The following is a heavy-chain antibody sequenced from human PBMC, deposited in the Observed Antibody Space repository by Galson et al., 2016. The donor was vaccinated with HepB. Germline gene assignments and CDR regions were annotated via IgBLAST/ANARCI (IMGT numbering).Heavy chain of an antibody. D-gene: IGHD6-19*01. CDR1: GFTSSNYA. CDR2: ISGSAGTT. V-gene: IGHV3-23*01. CDR3: AGGGSGWFYYLDY. Sequence: SLRLSCAASGFTSSNYAMSWVRQAPGRGLEWVSTISGSAGTTYYADSVKGRFTISRDNSKNALFLHMSSLRAEDTAVYYCAGGGSGWFYYLDYWGQGTLVTVSS. J-gene: IGHJ4*02.